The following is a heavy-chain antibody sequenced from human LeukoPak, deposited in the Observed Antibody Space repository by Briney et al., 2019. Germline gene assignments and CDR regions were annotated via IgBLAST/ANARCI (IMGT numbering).Heavy chain of an antibody. V-gene: IGHV3-48*03. CDR3: ARGRYSGYDN. J-gene: IGHJ4*02. Sequence: GGSLRLSCAASGFTFSNCEFNWVRQAPGKGVEWLSYISSSGSTISYADPVRGRFTFSRDNAKNSVFLLMNNLRAEDTAVYYCARGRYSGYDNWGQGTLVTVSS. CDR1: GFTFSNCE. D-gene: IGHD5-12*01. CDR2: ISSSGSTI.